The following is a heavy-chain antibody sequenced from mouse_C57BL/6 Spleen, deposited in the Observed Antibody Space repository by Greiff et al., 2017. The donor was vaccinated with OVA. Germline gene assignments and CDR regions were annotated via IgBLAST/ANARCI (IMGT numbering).Heavy chain of an antibody. CDR1: GYTFTSYW. D-gene: IGHD2-12*01. Sequence: VQLQQPGAELVKPGASVKLSCKASGYTFTSYWMHWVKQRPGQGLEWIGMIHPNSGSTNYNEKFKSKATLTVDKSSSTAYMQLSSLTSEDSAVFYSARDYSSSGYWYFDVWGTGATGTVSS. J-gene: IGHJ1*03. CDR3: ARDYSSSGYWYFDV. CDR2: IHPNSGST. V-gene: IGHV1-64*01.